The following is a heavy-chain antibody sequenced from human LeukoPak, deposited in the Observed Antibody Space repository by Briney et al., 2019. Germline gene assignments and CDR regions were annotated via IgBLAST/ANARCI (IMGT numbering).Heavy chain of an antibody. Sequence: SETLSLTCTVSGGSISSYYWSWIRQPPGKGLEWIGYIYYSGSTNYNPSLKSRVTISVDTSKNQFSLKLSSVTAADTAVYYRARHGVAAAGFDYWGQGTLVTVSS. CDR3: ARHGVAAAGFDY. D-gene: IGHD6-13*01. J-gene: IGHJ4*02. CDR1: GGSISSYY. V-gene: IGHV4-59*08. CDR2: IYYSGST.